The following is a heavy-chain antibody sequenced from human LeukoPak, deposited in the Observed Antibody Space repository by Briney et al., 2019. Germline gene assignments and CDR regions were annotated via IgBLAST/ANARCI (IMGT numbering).Heavy chain of an antibody. CDR2: IYYSGTT. CDR1: GGSITSNTNY. Sequence: SQTLSLTCTVSGGSITSNTNYWGWIRQPPGKGLEWIGNIYYSGTTYYNPSLKSRVTISVDTSKNQFSLKLSSVTAADTAVYYCARQGGSGGYLYYFDYWGQGTLVTVSS. CDR3: ARQGGSGGYLYYFDY. D-gene: IGHD3-10*01. V-gene: IGHV4-39*01. J-gene: IGHJ4*02.